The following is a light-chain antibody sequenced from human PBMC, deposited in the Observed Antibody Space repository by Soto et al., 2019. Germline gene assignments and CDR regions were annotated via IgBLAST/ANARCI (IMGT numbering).Light chain of an antibody. J-gene: IGKJ2*01. Sequence: DVQMTQSPSSLSASVGDRVTITCRASRDISSSLAWYQRKPGKVPKLLIYAASTLHAGVQSRFGGSGSGTFFTLTITILQPEDVATYYCQKYNSAPNTFGRGTRLEIK. CDR2: AAS. CDR1: RDISSS. CDR3: QKYNSAPNT. V-gene: IGKV1-27*01.